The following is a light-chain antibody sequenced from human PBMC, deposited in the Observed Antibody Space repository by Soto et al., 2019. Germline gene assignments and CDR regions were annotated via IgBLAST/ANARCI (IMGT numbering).Light chain of an antibody. CDR2: RNN. Sequence: QAVVTQPPSASGTPGQRVTISCSGSSSNVGSNYVCWYQQLPGTAPKLLIYRNNQRPSGVPDRFSGSKSGTSASLAISGLRSEDEADYYCAAWDDSLSVFYVFGTGTKVTVL. CDR1: SSNVGSNY. J-gene: IGLJ1*01. V-gene: IGLV1-47*01. CDR3: AAWDDSLSVFYV.